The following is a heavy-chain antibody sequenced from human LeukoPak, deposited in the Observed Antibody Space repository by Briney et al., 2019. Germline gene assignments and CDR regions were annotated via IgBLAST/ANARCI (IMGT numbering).Heavy chain of an antibody. J-gene: IGHJ4*02. V-gene: IGHV4-34*01. CDR3: ARLRQIVAANADPSSGFDH. CDR2: ISHSERT. D-gene: IGHD6-25*01. Sequence: SETLSLTCAVYGGSFSGYYWTWIRQPPGKGLEWIGEISHSERTNSNPSLKSRVTMSLDTSKNQFSLKLTSVTGADTAVYYCARLRQIVAANADPSSGFDHWGQGTLVTVSS. CDR1: GGSFSGYY.